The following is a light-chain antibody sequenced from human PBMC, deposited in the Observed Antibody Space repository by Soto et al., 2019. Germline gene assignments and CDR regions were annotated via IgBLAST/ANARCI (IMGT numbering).Light chain of an antibody. Sequence: DIQMTQSPSSLSASVGDRVTITCRASQSISSYLNWYQQKPGKAPKLLIYAASSLQSGVPSRFSGSESGTDFTLTISNLQPEDFATYYCQQSFSTPITFGQGTRLEIK. V-gene: IGKV1-39*01. CDR1: QSISSY. J-gene: IGKJ5*01. CDR3: QQSFSTPIT. CDR2: AAS.